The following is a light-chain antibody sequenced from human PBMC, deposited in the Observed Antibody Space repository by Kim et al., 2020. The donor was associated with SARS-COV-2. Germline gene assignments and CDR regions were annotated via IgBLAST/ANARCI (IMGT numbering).Light chain of an antibody. CDR1: TSNIENNY. CDR2: RND. J-gene: IGLJ3*02. V-gene: IGLV1-47*01. Sequence: GQTVTISCSGRTSNIENNYGYWFQHCPGTAPKLLMFRNDQRPTGIPDRFSGSKAGTAVSLAISGLRAEDEADYYCAAWDDSLNGWVFGGGTQLTFL. CDR3: AAWDDSLNGWV.